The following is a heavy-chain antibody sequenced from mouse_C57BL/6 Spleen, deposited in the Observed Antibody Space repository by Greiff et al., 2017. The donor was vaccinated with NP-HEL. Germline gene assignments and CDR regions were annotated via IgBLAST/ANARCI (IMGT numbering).Heavy chain of an antibody. CDR2: IDPSDSYT. Sequence: LQQPGAELVMPGASVKLSCKASGYTFTSYWMHWVKQRPGQGLEWIGEIDPSDSYTNYNQKFKGKSTLTVDKSSSTAYMQLSSLTSEDSAVYYCARWPYYGSSYWYFDVWGTGTTVTVSS. J-gene: IGHJ1*03. V-gene: IGHV1-69*01. D-gene: IGHD1-1*01. CDR1: GYTFTSYW. CDR3: ARWPYYGSSYWYFDV.